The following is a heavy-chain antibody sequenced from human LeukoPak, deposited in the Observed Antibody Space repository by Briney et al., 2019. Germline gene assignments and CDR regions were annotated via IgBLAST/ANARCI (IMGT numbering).Heavy chain of an antibody. CDR1: GGSISSYY. CDR2: IYYSGST. V-gene: IGHV4-59*01. D-gene: IGHD3-10*01. Sequence: SETLSLTCTVSGGSISSYYWSWIRQPPGKGLEWIGYIYYSGSTNYNPSLKSRVTISVDTSKNQFSLKLSSVTAADTAVYYCARDHYYGSGILDYWGQGTLVTGSS. J-gene: IGHJ4*02. CDR3: ARDHYYGSGILDY.